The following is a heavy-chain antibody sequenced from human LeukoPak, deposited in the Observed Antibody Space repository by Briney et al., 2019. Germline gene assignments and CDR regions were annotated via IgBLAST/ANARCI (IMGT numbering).Heavy chain of an antibody. V-gene: IGHV4-38-2*02. CDR2: IYHSGST. Sequence: PSETLSLTCTVSGYSISSGYHWGWIRQPPGKGLEWIGSIYHSGSTYYNPSLKSRVTISVDTSKNQFSLKLSSVTAADTAVYYCARALGSGSYYGLDYWGQGTLVTVSS. J-gene: IGHJ4*02. CDR3: ARALGSGSYYGLDY. CDR1: GYSISSGYH. D-gene: IGHD3-10*01.